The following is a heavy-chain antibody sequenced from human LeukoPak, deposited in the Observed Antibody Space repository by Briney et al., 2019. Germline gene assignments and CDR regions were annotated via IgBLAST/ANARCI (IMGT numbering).Heavy chain of an antibody. J-gene: IGHJ5*02. V-gene: IGHV4-38-2*01. Sequence: SETLSLTCAVSGYSISSGYYWGWIRQPPGKGLEWIGSIYHSGSTYYNPSLKSRVTISVDTSKNQFSLKLSSVTAADTAVYYCGRVKYQLVPFDPWGQGTLVTVSS. CDR3: GRVKYQLVPFDP. D-gene: IGHD2-2*01. CDR2: IYHSGST. CDR1: GYSISSGYY.